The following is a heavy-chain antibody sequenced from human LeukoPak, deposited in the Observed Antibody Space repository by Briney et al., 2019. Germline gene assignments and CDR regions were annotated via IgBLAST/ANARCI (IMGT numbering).Heavy chain of an antibody. V-gene: IGHV3-23*01. CDR1: GFTFSTYA. CDR2: IVGSGGTT. Sequence: GGSLRLSCAASGFTFSTYAMSWVRQAPGKGLEWVSAIVGSGGTTYYADFVKGRFTISRGNSKNTLHLQMSSLRAEDTAIYYCAKDREATYLWGFLDYWGQGTLVTVSS. D-gene: IGHD5-24*01. J-gene: IGHJ4*02. CDR3: AKDREATYLWGFLDY.